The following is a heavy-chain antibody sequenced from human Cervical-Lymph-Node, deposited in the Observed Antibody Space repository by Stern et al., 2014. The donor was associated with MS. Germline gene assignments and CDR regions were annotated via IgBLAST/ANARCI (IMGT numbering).Heavy chain of an antibody. CDR1: GYSFTAFF. V-gene: IGHV1-2*06. J-gene: IGHJ4*02. D-gene: IGHD3-22*01. CDR3: AREATRIVVGIDY. CDR2: LNPNSDDP. Sequence: VQLVESGTKIQKPGASVKVSCKASGYSFTAFFIHWVRQVPGQGLEWIGRLNPNSDDPTYAPNFQDRVTLTRDTSIGTAYLELSRLTSADTAVYYCAREATRIVVGIDYWGQGTQVTVSS.